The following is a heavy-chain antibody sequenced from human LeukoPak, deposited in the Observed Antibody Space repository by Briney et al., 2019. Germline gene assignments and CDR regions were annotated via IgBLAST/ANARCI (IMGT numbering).Heavy chain of an antibody. CDR1: GFTFSSYG. Sequence: PGGSLRLSCAASGFTFSSYGMPWVRQAPGKGLEWVAFIRYDGSNKYYADSVKGRFTISRDNSKNTLYLQMNSLRAEDTAVYYCAKDTITMVRGVVDYYFDYWGQGTLVTVSS. V-gene: IGHV3-30*02. CDR2: IRYDGSNK. CDR3: AKDTITMVRGVVDYYFDY. D-gene: IGHD3-10*01. J-gene: IGHJ4*02.